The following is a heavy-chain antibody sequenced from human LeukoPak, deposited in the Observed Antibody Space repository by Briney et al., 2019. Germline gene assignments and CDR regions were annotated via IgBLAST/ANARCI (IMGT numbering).Heavy chain of an antibody. D-gene: IGHD2-2*01. CDR3: ARGRGYCSSTSCANFDY. CDR2: ISSSGST. Sequence: SETLSLTCTVSGGSISSYYWSWIRQPPGKGLEWIGYISSSGSTNYNPSLESRVTISGDTSKNQFSLKPTSVTAADTALYYCARGRGYCSSTSCANFDYWGQGSLVTVSS. V-gene: IGHV4-59*01. CDR1: GGSISSYY. J-gene: IGHJ4*02.